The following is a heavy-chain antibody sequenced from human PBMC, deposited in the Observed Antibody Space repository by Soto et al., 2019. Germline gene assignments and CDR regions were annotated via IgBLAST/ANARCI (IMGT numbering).Heavy chain of an antibody. CDR2: IYYSGST. J-gene: IGHJ6*02. Sequence: SETLSLTCTVSGGSVSSGSYYWSWIRQPPGRGLEWIGYIYYSGSTNYNPSLKSRVTISVDTSKNQFSLKLSSVTAADTAVYYCARGGLQYEKQQLVPPSCDYYYGMAVGGQGTSDPVS. CDR1: GGSVSSGSYY. D-gene: IGHD6-13*01. V-gene: IGHV4-61*01. CDR3: ARGGLQYEKQQLVPPSCDYYYGMAV.